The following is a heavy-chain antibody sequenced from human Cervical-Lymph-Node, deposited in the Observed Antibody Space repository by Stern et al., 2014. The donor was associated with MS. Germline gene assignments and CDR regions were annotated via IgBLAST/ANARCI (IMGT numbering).Heavy chain of an antibody. V-gene: IGHV3-9*01. CDR3: ARVVAGIAVSGSYFDY. CDR2: INWNSGTI. D-gene: IGHD6-19*01. J-gene: IGHJ4*02. CDR1: GFTFDDYA. Sequence: VQLVQSGGGLVQPGRSLRLSCAASGFTFDDYAMHWVRQAPGKGLEWVSGINWNSGTIGYADSGKGRFTISRDNAKNSLYLQMNSLRAEDTALYYCARVVAGIAVSGSYFDYWGQGTLVTVSS.